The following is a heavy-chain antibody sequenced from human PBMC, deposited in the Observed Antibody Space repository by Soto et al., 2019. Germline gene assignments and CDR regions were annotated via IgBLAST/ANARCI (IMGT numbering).Heavy chain of an antibody. Sequence: QVQLVESGGGVVQPGRSLRLSCAASGFTFSIYAMHWVRQTPGTGLECVAIMSYDGSNKYYADSVKGRFTISRDNSKNTRDLQMNSRRAEDTAVYYGARDQTGITTAGGGRIDYWGQGTLVTVSS. CDR1: GFTFSIYA. D-gene: IGHD6-13*01. CDR3: ARDQTGITTAGGGRIDY. V-gene: IGHV3-30-3*01. J-gene: IGHJ4*02. CDR2: MSYDGSNK.